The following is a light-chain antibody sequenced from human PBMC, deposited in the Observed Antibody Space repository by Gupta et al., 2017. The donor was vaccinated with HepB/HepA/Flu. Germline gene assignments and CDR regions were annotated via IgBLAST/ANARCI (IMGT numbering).Light chain of an antibody. CDR1: SSNIGTNY. CDR2: DNN. J-gene: IGLJ3*02. CDR3: GTWDSSLSAGRV. Sequence: QSVLTHPPSVSAAPGQKVTISCPGSSSNIGTNYVSWYQQLPGTAPKLLIYDNNKRPSGIPDRFSGSKSGTSATLGITGLQTGDEADYYCGTWDSSLSAGRVFGGGTKLTVL. V-gene: IGLV1-51*01.